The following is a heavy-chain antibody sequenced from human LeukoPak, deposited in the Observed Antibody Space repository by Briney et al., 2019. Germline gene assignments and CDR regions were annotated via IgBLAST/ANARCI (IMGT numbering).Heavy chain of an antibody. Sequence: GGSLRLSCAASGFTLSDYYMSWIRQAPGKGLEWVSYIGGSSSYTNYADSVKGRFTISRDNTENSLYLQMSSLRAEDTAVYYCARDPPREHDFWSGYLYGMDVWGQGTTVTVSS. V-gene: IGHV3-11*06. CDR1: GFTLSDYY. CDR2: IGGSSSYT. CDR3: ARDPPREHDFWSGYLYGMDV. J-gene: IGHJ6*02. D-gene: IGHD3-3*01.